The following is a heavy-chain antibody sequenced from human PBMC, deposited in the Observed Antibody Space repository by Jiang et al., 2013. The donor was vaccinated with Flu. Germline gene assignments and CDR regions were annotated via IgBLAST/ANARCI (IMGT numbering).Heavy chain of an antibody. CDR3: ARGSYDRVRGTYRPEF. J-gene: IGHJ4*02. V-gene: IGHV4-59*01. D-gene: IGHD3-16*02. CDR1: RGSISTYD. Sequence: SGPGLVKPSETLSLTCTVSRGSISTYDWSWVRQSPGKGLEWIGCIYDSGNTNYNPSLKSRVTISLQTSKSLFSLTLSSVTAADTAMYYCARGSYDRVRGTYRPEFWGQGTLVTVSS. CDR2: IYDSGNT.